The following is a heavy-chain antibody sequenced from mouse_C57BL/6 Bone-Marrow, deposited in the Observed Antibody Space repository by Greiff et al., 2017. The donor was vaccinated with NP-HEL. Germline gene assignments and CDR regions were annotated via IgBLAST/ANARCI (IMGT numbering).Heavy chain of an antibody. CDR3: AREGAYYDYAWFAY. J-gene: IGHJ3*01. Sequence: QVQLKESGAELVKPGASVKLSCKASGYTFTSYWMHWVKQRPGQGLEWIGMIHPNSGSTNYNEKFKSKATLTVDKSSSTAYMQLSSLTSEDSAVYYCAREGAYYDYAWFAYWGQGTLVTVSA. CDR1: GYTFTSYW. V-gene: IGHV1-64*01. CDR2: IHPNSGST. D-gene: IGHD2-4*01.